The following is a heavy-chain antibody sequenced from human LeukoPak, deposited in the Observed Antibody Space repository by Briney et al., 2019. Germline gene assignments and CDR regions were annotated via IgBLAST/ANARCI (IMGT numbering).Heavy chain of an antibody. V-gene: IGHV4-34*01. J-gene: IGHJ4*02. CDR3: ARGLTLRIAVAGSY. CDR2: INHSGST. D-gene: IGHD6-19*01. CDR1: GGSFSGYY. Sequence: TSETLSLTCAVYGGSFSGYYWSWIRQPPGKGLEWIGEINHSGSTNYNPSLKSRVTISVDTSKNQFSLKLSSVTAADTAVYYCARGLTLRIAVAGSYWGQGTLVTVSS.